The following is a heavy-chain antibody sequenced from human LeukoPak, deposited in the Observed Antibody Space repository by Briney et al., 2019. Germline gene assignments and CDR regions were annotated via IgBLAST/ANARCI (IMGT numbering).Heavy chain of an antibody. D-gene: IGHD5-12*01. J-gene: IGHJ4*02. V-gene: IGHV1-2*02. CDR2: INPNSGGT. CDR3: ARSLGYEYSTDY. Sequence: ASVKVSCKASGYTFTGYFMHWVRQAPGQGLEWMGWINPNSGGTNYAQKFQGRVTMTRGTSIRTAYMELSRLRSDDTAVYYCARSLGYEYSTDYWGQGTLVTVSS. CDR1: GYTFTGYF.